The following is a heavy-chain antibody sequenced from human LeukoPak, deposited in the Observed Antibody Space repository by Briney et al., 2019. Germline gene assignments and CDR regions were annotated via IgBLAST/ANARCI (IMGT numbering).Heavy chain of an antibody. CDR1: GGSFSGYY. V-gene: IGHV4-34*01. D-gene: IGHD3-22*01. J-gene: IGHJ6*02. CDR3: ARDERDSDYYDSSGYVTDGMDV. Sequence: PSETLSLTCAVYGGSFSGYYWNWIRQPPGKGLEWIGEINHSGSTNYNPSLKSRVTISVDTSKNQFSLKLSSVTAADTAVYYCARDERDSDYYDSSGYVTDGMDVWGQGTTVTVSS. CDR2: INHSGST.